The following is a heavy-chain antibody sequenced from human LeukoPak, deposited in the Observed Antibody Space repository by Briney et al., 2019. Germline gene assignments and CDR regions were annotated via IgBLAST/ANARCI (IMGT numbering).Heavy chain of an antibody. CDR2: IKQDGSEK. CDR3: AKGSHQAWELLYYFDY. J-gene: IGHJ4*02. D-gene: IGHD1-26*01. Sequence: VPPGGSLNLSCAASGFTFSSYWMSWVRPAPGKGLEWVANIKQDGSEKYYVDSVKGRFTISRDNAKNSLYLQMNSLRAEDTAVYYCAKGSHQAWELLYYFDYWGQGTLVTVSS. V-gene: IGHV3-7*02. CDR1: GFTFSSYW.